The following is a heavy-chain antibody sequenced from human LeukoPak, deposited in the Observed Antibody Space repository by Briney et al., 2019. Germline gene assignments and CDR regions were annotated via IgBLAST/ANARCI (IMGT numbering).Heavy chain of an antibody. Sequence: GALRLPCAASGFTFSSYAMSWVRQAPGKGLEWVSAISGSGGSTYYADSVKGRFTISRDNSKNTLYLQMNSLRAEDTAVYYCAKRDDHKNYSYYYMDVWGKGTTVTVSS. J-gene: IGHJ6*03. CDR3: AKRDDHKNYSYYYMDV. CDR2: ISGSGGST. CDR1: GFTFSSYA. V-gene: IGHV3-23*01. D-gene: IGHD1-14*01.